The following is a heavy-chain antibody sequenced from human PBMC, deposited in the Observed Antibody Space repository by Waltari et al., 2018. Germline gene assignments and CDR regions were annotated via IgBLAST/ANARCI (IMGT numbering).Heavy chain of an antibody. Sequence: QVQLVESGGDMVQPGRSLRLYCAASGFTFNIYAMHWVRQAPGKGLEWVAAITKDGVDKHYADSVKGRFTISRDNSKNTVDLQMSSLRAEDTALYYCARDWDVWGQGTTVTVSS. V-gene: IGHV3-30-3*01. CDR2: ITKDGVDK. CDR1: GFTFNIYA. J-gene: IGHJ6*02. CDR3: ARDWDV.